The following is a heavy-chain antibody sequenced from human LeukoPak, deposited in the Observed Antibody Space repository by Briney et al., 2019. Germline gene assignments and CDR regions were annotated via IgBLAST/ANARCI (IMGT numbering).Heavy chain of an antibody. J-gene: IGHJ6*03. CDR3: ASQGSGSYKALYYMDV. Sequence: ASVKVSCKASGYTFTGYYLHWVRQAPGQGLEWMGWINPKSGGTNYAQKFQGRVTMTRDTSISTAYMELSRLRSDDTAVYYCASQGSGSYKALYYMDVWGKGTTVTISS. CDR2: INPKSGGT. CDR1: GYTFTGYY. V-gene: IGHV1-2*02. D-gene: IGHD3-10*01.